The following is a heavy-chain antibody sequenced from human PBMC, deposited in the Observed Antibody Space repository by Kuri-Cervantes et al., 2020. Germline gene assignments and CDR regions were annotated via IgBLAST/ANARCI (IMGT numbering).Heavy chain of an antibody. CDR2: ISYXGGNK. D-gene: IGHD3-9*01. V-gene: IGHV3-30*03. J-gene: IGHJ6*03. CDR3: ARXTYDILTGPXLYYYYMDV. Sequence: GESLKIXXAAXXXSXSSYGMXGVRQAPGKGLEWVXFISYXGGNKYYADSLKGRFXISRDNSKNTLYXXMNSLRAEDTAVYYCARXTYDILTGPXLYYYYMDVWGKGTTVTVSS. CDR1: XXSXSSYG.